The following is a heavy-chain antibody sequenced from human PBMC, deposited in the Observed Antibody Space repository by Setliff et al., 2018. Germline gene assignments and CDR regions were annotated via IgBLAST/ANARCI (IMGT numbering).Heavy chain of an antibody. CDR3: ARGYYNGRGYYYLPCSFDS. CDR2: IQKRGSTTT. V-gene: IGHV4-59*08. Sequence: SETLSLTCIVSGDSISGYFWSWIRQAPGKGLEWIGYIQKRGSTTTKYNPSLGSRISMSIDTSKNQFSLQLRSVTAADTALYYCARGYYNGRGYYYLPCSFDSWGRGIVVTVSS. D-gene: IGHD3-9*01. CDR1: GDSISGYF. J-gene: IGHJ4*02.